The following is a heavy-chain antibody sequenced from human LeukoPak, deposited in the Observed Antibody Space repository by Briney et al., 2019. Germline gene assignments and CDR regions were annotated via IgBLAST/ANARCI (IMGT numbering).Heavy chain of an antibody. Sequence: GSLRLSCAVSGFPFSVYEMNWVRQAPGKGLEWVSDIGSSGTTIYYADSVRGRFSISRDNAKSSLYLQMNSLRVEDTAVYYCALLAVASDFDYWGQGALVTVSS. CDR1: GFPFSVYE. V-gene: IGHV3-48*03. J-gene: IGHJ4*02. CDR3: ALLAVASDFDY. D-gene: IGHD6-19*01. CDR2: IGSSGTTI.